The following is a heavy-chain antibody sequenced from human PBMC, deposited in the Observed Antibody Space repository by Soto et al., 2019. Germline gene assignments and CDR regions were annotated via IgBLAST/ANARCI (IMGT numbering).Heavy chain of an antibody. V-gene: IGHV4-39*01. CDR2: IYYSGST. CDR1: GGSISSSSYY. D-gene: IGHD5-12*01. J-gene: IGHJ4*02. CDR3: ARRQWHSGYDGENYSDY. Sequence: QLQLHESGPGHVQPSETLSLTCTVSGGSISSSSYYWGWIRQPPGKRLEWIGSIYYSGSTYYNPSLKSRVTISVDTSKNQFSLKLSSVTAADTAVYYCARRQWHSGYDGENYSDYWGQGTLVTVSS.